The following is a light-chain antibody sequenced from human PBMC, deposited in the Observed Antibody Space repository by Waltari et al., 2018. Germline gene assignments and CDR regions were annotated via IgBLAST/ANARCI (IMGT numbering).Light chain of an antibody. CDR2: DFT. V-gene: IGLV2-14*03. Sequence: QSALTQPASVSGSPGQSITISCTRTSSDVGGYDYVSWYQQHPGKAPKLLIYDFTKRPSGVSNRFSGSKSANTASLTISGLQAEDEADYYCFSYRRSSTWVFGEGTKLTVL. J-gene: IGLJ3*02. CDR1: SSDVGGYDY. CDR3: FSYRRSSTWV.